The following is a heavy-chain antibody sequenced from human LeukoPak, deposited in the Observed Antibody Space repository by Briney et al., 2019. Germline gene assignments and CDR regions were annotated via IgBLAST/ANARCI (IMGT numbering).Heavy chain of an antibody. J-gene: IGHJ3*02. D-gene: IGHD6-13*01. Sequence: GGSLRFSCAASGFTFSSYAMHWVRQAPGKGLEWVAVISYDGSNKYYADSVKGRFPISRDNSKNTLYLQMNSLRAEDTAVYYCATLSIAAAGIGAFDIWGQGTMVTVSS. V-gene: IGHV3-30*04. CDR2: ISYDGSNK. CDR1: GFTFSSYA. CDR3: ATLSIAAAGIGAFDI.